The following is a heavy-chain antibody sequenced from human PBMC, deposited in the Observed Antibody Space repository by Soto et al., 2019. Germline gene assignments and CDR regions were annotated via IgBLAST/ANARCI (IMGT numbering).Heavy chain of an antibody. Sequence: GGSLRLSCSASGFTFSPSGMHWLRQAPGKGLEWVAVVLNDGSSEFYADSVRGRFTVSRDDSKNTLYLQMNSLRIEDTAVYFCAKDLRDAWTGQLISWGQGT. V-gene: IGHV3-30*18. CDR2: VLNDGSSE. J-gene: IGHJ5*02. D-gene: IGHD5-12*01. CDR3: AKDLRDAWTGQLIS. CDR1: GFTFSPSG.